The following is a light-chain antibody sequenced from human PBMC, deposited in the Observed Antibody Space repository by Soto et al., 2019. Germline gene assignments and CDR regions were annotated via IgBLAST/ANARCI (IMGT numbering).Light chain of an antibody. J-gene: IGLJ2*01. Sequence: SYELTQPPSVSVSPGQTASITCSGDNLGDTYAYWYQQKPGQSPVLVIYQDTERPSGIPERFSGSNSGNTATLTISGTQTMDEADYFCQAWDSSTAVFGGGTKVTVL. V-gene: IGLV3-1*01. CDR2: QDT. CDR1: NLGDTY. CDR3: QAWDSSTAV.